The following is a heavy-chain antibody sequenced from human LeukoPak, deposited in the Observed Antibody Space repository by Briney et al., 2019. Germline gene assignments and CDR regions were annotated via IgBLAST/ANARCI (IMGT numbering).Heavy chain of an antibody. CDR1: GGTFSSYA. CDR2: IIPILGIA. V-gene: IGHV1-69*04. D-gene: IGHD5-12*01. J-gene: IGHJ6*02. CDR3: ASGYSGYETDYYGMDV. Sequence: ASVKVSYKASGGTFSSYAISWVRQAPGQGLEWMGRIIPILGIANYAQKFQGRVTITADKSTSTAYMELSSLRSEDTAVYYCASGYSGYETDYYGMDVWGQGTTVTVSS.